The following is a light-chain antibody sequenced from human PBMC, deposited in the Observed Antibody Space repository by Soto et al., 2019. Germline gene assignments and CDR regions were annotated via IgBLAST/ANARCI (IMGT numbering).Light chain of an antibody. CDR1: SSDIGAYNF. CDR2: DVN. Sequence: QSALTQPASVSGSPGQSITISCTGTSSDIGAYNFVSWYQQHPGKAPKLMLYDVNIRPSGVSNRFSGSKSGNTASLTISGLQAEDEADYYCTSWTTSTTMIFGGCTQRTVL. V-gene: IGLV2-14*03. CDR3: TSWTTSTTMI. J-gene: IGLJ7*01.